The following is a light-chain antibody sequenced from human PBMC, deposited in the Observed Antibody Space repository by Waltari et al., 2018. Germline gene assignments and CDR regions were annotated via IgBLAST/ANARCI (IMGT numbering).Light chain of an antibody. CDR1: SSDVGAYDY. J-gene: IGLJ1*01. CDR2: DVS. V-gene: IGLV2-14*03. Sequence: QSALTQPASVSGSPGQSITISCTGTSSDVGAYDYVSWYQQHPGKAPQLMIYDVSNRPSGISNGFSGSKSGNTVSLSISGLQTEDEAEYYCSAYTTSVTLVFGTGTKVTVL. CDR3: SAYTTSVTLV.